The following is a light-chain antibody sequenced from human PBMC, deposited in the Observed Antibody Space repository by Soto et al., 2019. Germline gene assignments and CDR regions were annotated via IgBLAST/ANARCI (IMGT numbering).Light chain of an antibody. CDR3: QQRSDRLS. J-gene: IGKJ4*01. CDR1: QSVGSN. CDR2: DAT. Sequence: VVLTQSPATLSLSLGESASLSCRASQSVGSNLAWYQQNRGQAPRLLIYDATERATGIPARFTGSRSGTDFTLSISRLEPDDFAVYYCQQRSDRLSFGGGTVVEI. V-gene: IGKV3-11*01.